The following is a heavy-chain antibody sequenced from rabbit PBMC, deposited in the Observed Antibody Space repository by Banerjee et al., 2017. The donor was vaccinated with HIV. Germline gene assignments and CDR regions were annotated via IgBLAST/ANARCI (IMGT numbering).Heavy chain of an antibody. CDR2: IDTNDGDT. CDR3: ARDSATSFSSYGMDL. J-gene: IGHJ6*01. D-gene: IGHD1-1*01. CDR1: GFSLDYNAV. V-gene: IGHV1S45*01. Sequence: QEQLEESGGGLVQPEGSLTLTCKASGFSLDYNAVMCWVRQAPGKGLEWIACIDTNDGDTDYANWPKGRFTISKTSSTTVTLQMTSLTAADTATYFCARDSATSFSSYGMDLRGQGTLVTVS.